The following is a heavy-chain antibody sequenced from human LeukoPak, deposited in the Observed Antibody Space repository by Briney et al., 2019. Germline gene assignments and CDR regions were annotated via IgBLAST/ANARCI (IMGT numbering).Heavy chain of an antibody. V-gene: IGHV1-24*01. D-gene: IGHD3-22*01. J-gene: IGHJ4*02. CDR2: FDPEDGET. CDR3: ARDLVRSSGYLPHI. CDR1: GYTLTELS. Sequence: ASVKVSCKVSGYTLTELSMHWVRQAPGKGLEWMGGFDPEDGETIYAQKFQGRVTMTRDTSTSTVYMELSSLRSEDTAVYYCARDLVRSSGYLPHIWGQGTLVTVSS.